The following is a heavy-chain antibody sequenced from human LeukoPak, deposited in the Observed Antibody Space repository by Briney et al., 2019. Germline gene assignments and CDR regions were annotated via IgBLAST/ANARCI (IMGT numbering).Heavy chain of an antibody. V-gene: IGHV3-23*01. CDR1: GFTFSSFT. J-gene: IGHJ5*02. D-gene: IGHD3-16*01. CDR3: GKEGGA. Sequence: PGGSLRLSCAASGFTFSSFTMTLVRQAPGKGLEWVSAIGGRGGSTYYADFLEGRFTIARDNSKDMVYLQMNSLKVEGTAIYYCGKEGGAWGQGTKVTVSS. CDR2: IGGRGGST.